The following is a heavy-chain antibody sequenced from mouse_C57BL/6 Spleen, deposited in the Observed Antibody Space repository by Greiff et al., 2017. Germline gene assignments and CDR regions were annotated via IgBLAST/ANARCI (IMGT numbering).Heavy chain of an antibody. D-gene: IGHD3-1*01. Sequence: VKLQESGAELVRPGASVTLSCKASGYTFTDYEMHWVKQTPVHGLEWIGAIDPETGGTAYNQKFKGKAILTADKSSSTAYMELRSLTSEDSAVYYCSSRGDVDYWGQGTTLTVSS. J-gene: IGHJ2*01. CDR3: SSRGDVDY. V-gene: IGHV1-15*01. CDR2: IDPETGGT. CDR1: GYTFTDYE.